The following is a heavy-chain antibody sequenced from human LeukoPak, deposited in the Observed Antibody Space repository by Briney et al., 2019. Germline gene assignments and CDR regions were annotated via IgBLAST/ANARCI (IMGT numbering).Heavy chain of an antibody. D-gene: IGHD5-18*01. CDR2: INHSGST. V-gene: IGHV4-34*01. J-gene: IGHJ4*02. CDR1: GGSFSGYY. CDR3: ASHPGVTWLQLWSYDY. Sequence: PSETLSLTCAVYGGSFSGYYWSWIRQPPGKGLEWIGEINHSGSTNYNPSLKSRVTISVDTSKNQFSLKLSSVTAADTAVYYCASHPGVTWLQLWSYDYWGQGTLVTVSS.